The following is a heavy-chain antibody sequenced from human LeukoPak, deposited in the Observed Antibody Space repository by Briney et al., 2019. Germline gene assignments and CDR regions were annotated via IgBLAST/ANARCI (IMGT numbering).Heavy chain of an antibody. CDR2: MNPNSGNT. CDR1: GYTLTELS. CDR3: ARLGWLEPPAPYYGMDV. D-gene: IGHD5-12*01. J-gene: IGHJ6*02. V-gene: IGHV1-8*01. Sequence: GASVKVSCKVSGYTLTELSMHWVRQAPGQGLEWMGWMNPNSGNTGYAQKFQGRVTMTRNTSISTAYMELSSLRSEDTAVYYCARLGWLEPPAPYYGMDVWGQGTTVTVSS.